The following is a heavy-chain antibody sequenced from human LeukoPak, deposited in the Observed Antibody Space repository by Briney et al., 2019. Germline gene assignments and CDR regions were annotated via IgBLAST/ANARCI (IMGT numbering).Heavy chain of an antibody. D-gene: IGHD3-22*01. CDR1: RYTITSYD. CDR3: ARRGYDSSGYLGY. V-gene: IGHV1-8*03. Sequence: ASVKVSCKASRYTITSYDINWVRQATGQGLEWMGWMNPNTGNTGYAQKFQGRITFTRDISINTAYMELSSLRSDDTAVYYCARRGYDSSGYLGYWGQGTLVTVSS. J-gene: IGHJ4*02. CDR2: MNPNTGNT.